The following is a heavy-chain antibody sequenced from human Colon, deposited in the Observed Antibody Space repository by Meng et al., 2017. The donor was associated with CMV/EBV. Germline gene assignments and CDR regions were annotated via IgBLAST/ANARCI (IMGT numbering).Heavy chain of an antibody. J-gene: IGHJ4*02. D-gene: IGHD6-19*01. CDR1: GGSVNSGSYY. Sequence: SETLSLTCSVSGGSVNSGSYYWTWIRQRPVEGLEWICYISYSGNTNYNPSLKTRLTIEVDTSKNQFSLKLTSVSAADTAMYYCAREASGWSTGIDYWGRGTLVTVSS. CDR3: AREASGWSTGIDY. CDR2: ISYSGNT. V-gene: IGHV4-61*01.